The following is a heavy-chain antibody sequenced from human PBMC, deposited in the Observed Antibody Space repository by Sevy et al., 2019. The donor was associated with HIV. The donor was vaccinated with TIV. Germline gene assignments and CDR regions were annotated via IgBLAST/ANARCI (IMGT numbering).Heavy chain of an antibody. D-gene: IGHD3-9*01. CDR1: GFTFSSYS. V-gene: IGHV3-21*01. J-gene: IGHJ4*02. CDR3: ARGDFDWLLVFDY. CDR2: ISSSSSYI. Sequence: GGSPRLSCAASGFTFSSYSMNWVRQAPGKGLEWVSSISSSSSYIYYADSVKGRFTISRDNAKNSLYLQMNSLRAEDTAVYYCARGDFDWLLVFDYWGQGTLVTVSS.